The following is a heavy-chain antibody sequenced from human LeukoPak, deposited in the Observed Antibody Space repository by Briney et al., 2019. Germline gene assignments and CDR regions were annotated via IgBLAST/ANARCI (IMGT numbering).Heavy chain of an antibody. V-gene: IGHV3-11*01. CDR3: ARAPITSPFYFDY. Sequence: GGSLRLSCAASGFTFSDYYMSWIRQAPGKGLEWDSYISSSGSTIYYADSVKGRFTISRDNAKNSLYLQMNSLRAEDTAVYYCARAPITSPFYFDYWGQGTLVTVSS. CDR2: ISSSGSTI. J-gene: IGHJ4*02. D-gene: IGHD2-2*01. CDR1: GFTFSDYY.